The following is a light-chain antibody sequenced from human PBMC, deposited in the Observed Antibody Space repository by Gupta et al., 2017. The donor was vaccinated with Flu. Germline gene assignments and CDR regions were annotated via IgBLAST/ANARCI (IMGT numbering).Light chain of an antibody. V-gene: IGKV1-5*03. J-gene: IGKJ5*01. CDR3: QQYSSYPIT. CDR1: QSISSW. CDR2: MSS. Sequence: PPTLSASVGGRVTITCRASQSISSWLAWYQLKPGKAPNLLIYMSSSLHSGVPSRFSGSGSGTEFTLTISSLQPEDFATYSCQQYSSYPITFGQGTRLE.